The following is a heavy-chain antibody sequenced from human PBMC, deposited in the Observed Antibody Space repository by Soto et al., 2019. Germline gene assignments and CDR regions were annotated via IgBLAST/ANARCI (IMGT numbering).Heavy chain of an antibody. CDR1: GGSFSGYY. CDR3: ARGLYGDYQTWAFDI. V-gene: IGHV4-34*01. CDR2: INHSGST. Sequence: SKTLSLTCAVYGGSFSGYYWSWIRQPPGKGLEWIGEINHSGSTNYNPSLKSRVTISVDTSKNQFSLKLSSVTAADTAVYYCARGLYGDYQTWAFDIWGQGTMVTVSS. J-gene: IGHJ3*02. D-gene: IGHD4-17*01.